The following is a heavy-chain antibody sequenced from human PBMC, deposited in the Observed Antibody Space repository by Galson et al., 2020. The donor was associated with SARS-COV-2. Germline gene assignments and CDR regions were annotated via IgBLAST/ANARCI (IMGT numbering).Heavy chain of an antibody. J-gene: IGHJ4*02. V-gene: IGHV3-7*04. D-gene: IGHD5-18*01. CDR2: IKEDGSEK. CDR1: GFTFSSYW. CDR3: VGGGYTYGL. Sequence: QLGESLKISCAASGFTFSSYWMSWVRQAPGTGLECLANIKEDGSEKNYVDSVKGRFTISRDNAKNSLYLQMNSLRAEDTAVYYCVGGGYTYGLWGQGTLVTVSS.